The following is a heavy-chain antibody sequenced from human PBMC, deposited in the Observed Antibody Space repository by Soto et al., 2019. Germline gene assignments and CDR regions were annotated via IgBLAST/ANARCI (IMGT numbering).Heavy chain of an antibody. V-gene: IGHV1-18*01. Sequence: ASVKVSCKASGYTFTTYGISWVRQAPGQGLEWMGWISGYNGHTKYAQKFQGRVTMTTDTSTSTVYMDLRSLRSDDTAVYYCVREGEMPYYYYGLDVWG. CDR1: GYTFTTYG. CDR2: ISGYNGHT. CDR3: VREGEMPYYYYGLDV. J-gene: IGHJ6*02. D-gene: IGHD3-16*01.